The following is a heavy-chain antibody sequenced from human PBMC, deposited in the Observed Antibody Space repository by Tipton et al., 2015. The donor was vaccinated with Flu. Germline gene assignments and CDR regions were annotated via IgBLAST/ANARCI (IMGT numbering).Heavy chain of an antibody. CDR1: GGSISSYY. V-gene: IGHV4-59*08. D-gene: IGHD6-13*01. J-gene: IGHJ4*02. CDR3: ASLSSSWGYFDY. Sequence: TLSLTCTVSGGSISSYYWSWIRQPPGKGLEWIGDIYYSGSTNYNPSLKSRVTISVDTSKNQFSLKLSSVTAADTAVYYCASLSSSWGYFDYWGQGTLVTVSS. CDR2: IYYSGST.